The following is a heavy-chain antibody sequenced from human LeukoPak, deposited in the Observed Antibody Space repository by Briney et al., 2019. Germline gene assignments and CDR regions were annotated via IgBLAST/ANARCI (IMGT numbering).Heavy chain of an antibody. Sequence: PGRSLRLSCAASGFTFSRHWMSWVRQAPGKGLEWVANIKQDGSEKHYVDSVKGRFTISRDNAKNSLYLQMDSLRAEDTAIYYCARDANAGYSVNWFDPWGQGTLVTVSS. J-gene: IGHJ5*01. V-gene: IGHV3-7*03. D-gene: IGHD5/OR15-5a*01. CDR1: GFTFSRHW. CDR3: ARDANAGYSVNWFDP. CDR2: IKQDGSEK.